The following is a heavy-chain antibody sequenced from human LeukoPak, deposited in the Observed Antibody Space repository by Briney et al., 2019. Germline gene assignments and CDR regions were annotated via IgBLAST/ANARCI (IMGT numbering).Heavy chain of an antibody. J-gene: IGHJ6*03. CDR1: GLTFSSYS. CDR2: ISSSSSYI. Sequence: GGSLRPSCAASGLTFSSYSMNWFRQAPGKGLEWFSSISSSSSYIYYADSVKGRLTTSRDNAKNSLYLQMNSLRAKDTAVYYCARVSVHGVYYYMDVWGKGTTVTVSS. D-gene: IGHD1-1*01. CDR3: ARVSVHGVYYYMDV. V-gene: IGHV3-21*01.